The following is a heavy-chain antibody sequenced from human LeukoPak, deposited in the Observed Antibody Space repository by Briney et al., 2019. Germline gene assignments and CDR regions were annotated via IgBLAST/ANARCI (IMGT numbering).Heavy chain of an antibody. D-gene: IGHD4-17*01. CDR3: ARVKGASDNYGDDY. CDR2: ILPIFNST. CDR1: GGTFSSYA. V-gene: IGHV1-69*15. Sequence: ASVKVSCKASGGTFSSYAISWVRQAPGQGLEWMGTILPIFNSTNYAQKFQDRVTVTADESTGTVYMEVNSLRSDDTAVYYCARVKGASDNYGDDYWGQGTLVTVSS. J-gene: IGHJ4*02.